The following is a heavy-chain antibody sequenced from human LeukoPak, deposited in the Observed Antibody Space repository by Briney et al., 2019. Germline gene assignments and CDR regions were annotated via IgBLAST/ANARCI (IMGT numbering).Heavy chain of an antibody. CDR2: INSDGSNT. V-gene: IGHV3-74*01. Sequence: GGSLRLSCTASGFTFGDYAMSWVRQAPGKGLVWVSSINSDGSNTSYADSVKGRFTISRDNAKNTVFVQMNSLRAEDTAVYYCTRDTYTSRFGYWGQGTLVTVSS. D-gene: IGHD2-2*01. CDR1: GFTFGDYA. CDR3: TRDTYTSRFGY. J-gene: IGHJ4*02.